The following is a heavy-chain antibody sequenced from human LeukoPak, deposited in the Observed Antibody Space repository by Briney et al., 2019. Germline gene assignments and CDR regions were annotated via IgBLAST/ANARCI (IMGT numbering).Heavy chain of an antibody. V-gene: IGHV3-30*04. CDR1: GFTFSSYA. CDR3: ARDRSGTFDY. Sequence: AGSLRLSCAASGFTFSSYAMHWVRQAPGKGLEWVAVISYDGSNKYYADSVKGRFTSSRDNSKNTLYLQMNSLRAEDTAVYYCARDRSGTFDYWGQGTLVTVSS. J-gene: IGHJ4*02. CDR2: ISYDGSNK. D-gene: IGHD1-1*01.